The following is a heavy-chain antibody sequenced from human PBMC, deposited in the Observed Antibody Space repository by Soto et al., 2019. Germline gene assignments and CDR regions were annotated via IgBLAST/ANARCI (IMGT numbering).Heavy chain of an antibody. D-gene: IGHD3-3*01. CDR3: AKDRDFGVVTARDMDV. J-gene: IGHJ6*03. V-gene: IGHV3-23*01. CDR1: GFTFSSYA. Sequence: GSLRLSCAASGFTFSSYAMSWVRQAPGKGLEWVSAISGSGGSTYYADSVKGRFTISRDNSKNTLYLQMNSLRAEDTAVYYCAKDRDFGVVTARDMDVWGKGTTVTVSS. CDR2: ISGSGGST.